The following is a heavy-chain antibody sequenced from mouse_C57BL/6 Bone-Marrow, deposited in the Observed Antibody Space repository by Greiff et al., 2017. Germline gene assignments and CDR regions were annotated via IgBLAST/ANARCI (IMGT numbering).Heavy chain of an antibody. CDR1: GYSITSGYY. J-gene: IGHJ4*01. Sequence: VQLQQSGPGLVKPSQSLSLTCSVTGYSITSGYYWNWIRQFPGNKLEWMGYISYDGSNNYNPSLKNRNSITRDTSKNQFFLKLNSVTTEDTATFYCARRDYGIDYAMDYWGQGTSVTVSS. CDR3: ARRDYGIDYAMDY. CDR2: ISYDGSN. D-gene: IGHD2-1*01. V-gene: IGHV3-6*01.